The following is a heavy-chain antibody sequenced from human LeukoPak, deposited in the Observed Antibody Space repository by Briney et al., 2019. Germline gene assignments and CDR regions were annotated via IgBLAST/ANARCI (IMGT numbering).Heavy chain of an antibody. CDR2: ISGSGGST. CDR3: AKDLTVVVPAALDAFDI. D-gene: IGHD2-2*01. J-gene: IGHJ3*02. V-gene: IGHV3-23*01. Sequence: AGSLRLSCAASGFTCNSYAMSWVPHAPGKGLEWVSAISGSGGSTYYADSVKGRFTISRDNSKNTLYLQMNSLRAEDTAVYYCAKDLTVVVPAALDAFDIWGQGTMVTVSS. CDR1: GFTCNSYA.